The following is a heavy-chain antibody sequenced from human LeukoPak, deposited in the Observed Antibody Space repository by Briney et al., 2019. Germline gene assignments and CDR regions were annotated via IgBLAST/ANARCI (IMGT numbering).Heavy chain of an antibody. CDR2: IYTSGST. J-gene: IGHJ2*01. CDR3: ARDGDGYTGWYFDL. CDR1: GGSISSGSYY. V-gene: IGHV4-61*02. D-gene: IGHD5-24*01. Sequence: PSETLSLTCTVSGGSISSGSYYWRWIRQPAGKGLEWIGRIYTSGSTNYNPSLKSRVTISVDTSKNQFSLKLSSVTAADTAVYYCARDGDGYTGWYFDLWGRGTLVTVSS.